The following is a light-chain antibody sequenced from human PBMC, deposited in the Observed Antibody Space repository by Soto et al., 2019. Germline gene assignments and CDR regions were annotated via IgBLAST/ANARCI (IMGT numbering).Light chain of an antibody. CDR1: QDITNY. CDR2: DAS. J-gene: IGKJ4*01. Sequence: IQMTQSPSSLSESVGDRVTITCQASQDITNYLNWYQQKPGKAPKLLIYDASNLETGVPSRFSGSGSGTDFTFTISSLQPEDLATYYCQQYDNLPPALTFGGGTKVEIK. V-gene: IGKV1-33*01. CDR3: QQYDNLPPALT.